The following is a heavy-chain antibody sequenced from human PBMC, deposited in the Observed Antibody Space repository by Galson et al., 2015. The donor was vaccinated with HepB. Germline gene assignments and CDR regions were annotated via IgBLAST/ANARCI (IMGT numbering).Heavy chain of an antibody. J-gene: IGHJ4*02. V-gene: IGHV3-30*03. CDR3: ARGGSGTYYFDY. D-gene: IGHD1-14*01. CDR2: VVYDGSDK. CDR1: GFTFSYYS. Sequence: SLRLSCAASGFTFSYYSMHWVRLAPGKGLEWVAAVVYDGSDKYYADSVKGQFTISRDNSKNTLYLQMDSLRGEDTAVYYCARGGSGTYYFDYWGQGTLVTVSS.